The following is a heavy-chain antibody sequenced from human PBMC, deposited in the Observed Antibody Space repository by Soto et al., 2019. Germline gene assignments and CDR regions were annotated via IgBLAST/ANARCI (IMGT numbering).Heavy chain of an antibody. CDR1: GGSISSSSYY. CDR3: ARRSVTKNRYFDL. V-gene: IGHV4-39*01. D-gene: IGHD2-21*02. CDR2: IYYSGST. J-gene: IGHJ2*01. Sequence: QLQLQESGPGLVKPSETLSLTCTVSGGSISSSSYYWGWIRQPPGKGLEWIGSIYYSGSTYYNPSLKSRVTISVDTSKNQFSLKLSSVTAADTAVYYCARRSVTKNRYFDLWGRGTLVTVSS.